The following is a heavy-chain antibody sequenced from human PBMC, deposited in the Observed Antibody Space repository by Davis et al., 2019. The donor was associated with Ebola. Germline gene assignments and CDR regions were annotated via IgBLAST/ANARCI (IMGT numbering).Heavy chain of an antibody. J-gene: IGHJ6*04. CDR1: GYTFTSYG. Sequence: ASVKVSCKASGYTFTSYGISWVRQAPGQGLEWMGWINPHNGNTNYAQNVQGRVTMTTDTSTSTAYMEVGSLKSDDTAVYYCASSGWYTDDYYYYYGMDVWGKGTTVTVSS. CDR3: ASSGWYTDDYYYYYGMDV. V-gene: IGHV1-18*01. D-gene: IGHD6-19*01. CDR2: INPHNGNT.